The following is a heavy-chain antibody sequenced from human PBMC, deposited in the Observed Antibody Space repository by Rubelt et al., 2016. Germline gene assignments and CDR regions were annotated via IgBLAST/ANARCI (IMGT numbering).Heavy chain of an antibody. J-gene: IGHJ3*02. CDR1: GGSISNYY. CDR3: ARRASTVIKGAFEI. D-gene: IGHD4-23*01. V-gene: IGHV4-4*09. CDR2: ISASGTT. Sequence: QVQLQESGPGLVKPSETLSLTCTVSGGSISNYYCSWIRQPPGKGLEWIGYISASGTTQHNPSLQIRATILLDTSKNQFSLNVSYVTAAATAGYYCARRASTVIKGAFEIWGQGIMVTVSS.